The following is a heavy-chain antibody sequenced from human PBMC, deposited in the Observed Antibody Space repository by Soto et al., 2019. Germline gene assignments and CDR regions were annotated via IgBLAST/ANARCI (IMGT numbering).Heavy chain of an antibody. CDR3: ARQDIVVVPAPSRSV. CDR1: GGSISSSSYY. J-gene: IGHJ6*04. V-gene: IGHV4-39*01. CDR2: IYYSGST. D-gene: IGHD2-2*01. Sequence: PSETLSLTCTVSGGSISSSSYYCGWIRQPPGKGLEWIGSIYYSGSTYYNPSLKSRVTISVDTSKNQFSLKLSSVTAADTAVYYCARQDIVVVPAPSRSVWGKGTTVTVSS.